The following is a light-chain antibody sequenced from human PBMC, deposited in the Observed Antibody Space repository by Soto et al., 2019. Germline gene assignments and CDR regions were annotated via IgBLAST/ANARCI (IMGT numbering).Light chain of an antibody. CDR3: QQYNSWLWT. J-gene: IGKJ1*01. Sequence: EIVMTQSPATLSVSPGERATLSCRASQSVRTTVAWYQQRPGQAPRLLIYDASTRATGVPARFSGGGSGTEFTLIISSLQSEDSAVYYCQQYNSWLWTFGQGTKVDIK. CDR2: DAS. CDR1: QSVRTT. V-gene: IGKV3-15*01.